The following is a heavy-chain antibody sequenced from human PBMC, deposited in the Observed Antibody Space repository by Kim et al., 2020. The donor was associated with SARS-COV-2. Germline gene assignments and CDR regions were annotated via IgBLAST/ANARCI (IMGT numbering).Heavy chain of an antibody. CDR1: GGSISSYY. J-gene: IGHJ5*02. V-gene: IGHV4-59*13. D-gene: IGHD3-9*01. Sequence: SETLSLTCTVSGGSISSYYWSWIRQPPGKGLEWIGYIYYSGSTNYNPSLKSRVTISVDTSKNQFSLKLSSVTAADTAVYYCARAHGILTGYYTGWFDPWG. CDR2: IYYSGST. CDR3: ARAHGILTGYYTGWFDP.